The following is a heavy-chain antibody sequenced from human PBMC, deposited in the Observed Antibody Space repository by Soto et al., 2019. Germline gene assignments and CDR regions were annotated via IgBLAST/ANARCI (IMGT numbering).Heavy chain of an antibody. V-gene: IGHV1-69*13. D-gene: IGHD3-3*01. Sequence: SVKVSCKASGGTFSSYAISWVRQAPGQGLEWMGGIIPIFGTANYAQKFQGRVTITADESTSTAYMELSSLRSEDTAVYYCASVSYDFWSGYWRSHYYYYGMDVWGQGTTVT. CDR2: IIPIFGTA. CDR1: GGTFSSYA. CDR3: ASVSYDFWSGYWRSHYYYYGMDV. J-gene: IGHJ6*02.